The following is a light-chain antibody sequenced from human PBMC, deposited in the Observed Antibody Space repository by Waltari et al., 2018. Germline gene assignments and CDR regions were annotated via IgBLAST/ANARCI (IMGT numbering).Light chain of an antibody. V-gene: IGKV3-20*01. CDR3: QNHERLPAT. CDR1: QSVGKY. CDR2: AAS. J-gene: IGKJ1*01. Sequence: EVVLTQSPGTLSLSPGEIATLSCRASQSVGKYIVWYQQRPGQAPRLLIYAASTRATGIPDRFSGSGSGTDFSLTISRLEPEDFAVYYCQNHERLPATFGQGTKVEI.